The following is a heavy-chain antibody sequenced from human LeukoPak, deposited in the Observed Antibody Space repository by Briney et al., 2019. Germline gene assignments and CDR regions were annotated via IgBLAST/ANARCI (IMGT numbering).Heavy chain of an antibody. CDR3: ARAWETKQHYYYGMDV. CDR2: IWSDGSNK. D-gene: IGHD1-26*01. V-gene: IGHV3-33*01. J-gene: IGHJ6*02. CDR1: GFTFSSYG. Sequence: GGSLRLSCAASGFTFSSYGMHWVRQAPGKGPEWVAVIWSDGSNKYYADSVKGRFTISRDNSGNTLYLQKNSLRAEDTAEYYCARAWETKQHYYYGMDVWGQGTTVTVPS.